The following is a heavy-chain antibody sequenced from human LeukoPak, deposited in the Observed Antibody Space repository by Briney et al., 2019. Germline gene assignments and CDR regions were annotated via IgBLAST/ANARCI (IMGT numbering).Heavy chain of an antibody. D-gene: IGHD6-13*01. J-gene: IGHJ4*02. V-gene: IGHV3-53*01. Sequence: GGSLRLSCAASGFTVSSNYMSWVRQAPGKGLEWVSVIYSGGSTYYADSVKGRFTISRDNSKNTMYLEMNSLRAEDTAVYFCAKGARWQHLIVRYFDSWGQGTQVTVSS. CDR2: IYSGGST. CDR3: AKGARWQHLIVRYFDS. CDR1: GFTVSSNY.